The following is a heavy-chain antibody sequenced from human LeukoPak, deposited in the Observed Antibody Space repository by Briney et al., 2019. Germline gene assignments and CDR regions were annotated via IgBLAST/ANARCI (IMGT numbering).Heavy chain of an antibody. D-gene: IGHD6-13*01. CDR3: GSPPHITAAAGGY. V-gene: IGHV3-53*01. CDR2: IYSGGST. Sequence: GGSLRLSCAASGFTVSSNYMSWVRQAPGKGLEWVSVIYSGGSTYYADSVKGRFTISRDNAKSTLYLQMNSLRADDTAVYYCGSPPHITAAAGGYWGQGTLVTVSS. CDR1: GFTVSSNY. J-gene: IGHJ4*02.